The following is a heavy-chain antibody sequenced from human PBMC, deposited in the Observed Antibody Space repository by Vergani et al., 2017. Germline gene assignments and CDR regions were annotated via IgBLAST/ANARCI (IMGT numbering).Heavy chain of an antibody. CDR2: IIPILGIA. CDR3: ARASDAEGCIRY. V-gene: IGHV1-69*04. D-gene: IGHD1-14*01. Sequence: QVQLVQSGAEVKKPGSSVKVSCKASGGTFSSYTISWVRQAPGQGLEWMGRIIPILGIANYAQKFQGRVTITADKSTSTAYMELSSLRSEDTAVYYCARASDAEGCIRYWGQGTLVTVSS. J-gene: IGHJ4*02. CDR1: GGTFSSYT.